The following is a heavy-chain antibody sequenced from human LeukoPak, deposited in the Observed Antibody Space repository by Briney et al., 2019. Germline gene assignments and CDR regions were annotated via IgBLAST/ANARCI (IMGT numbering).Heavy chain of an antibody. V-gene: IGHV3-23*01. CDR1: GFTFSSYA. CDR3: AKHRDYYDSSGYFDY. D-gene: IGHD3-22*01. J-gene: IGHJ4*02. Sequence: GGSLRLSCAASGFTFSSYAMSWVRQAPGKGLEWVSAISGSGGSTYYADSVTGRFTISRDNSRNTLYLQMNSLRAEDTAVYYCAKHRDYYDSSGYFDYWGQGTLVTVSS. CDR2: ISGSGGST.